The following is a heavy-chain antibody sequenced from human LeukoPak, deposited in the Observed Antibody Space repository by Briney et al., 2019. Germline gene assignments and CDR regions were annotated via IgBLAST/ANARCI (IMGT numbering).Heavy chain of an antibody. CDR3: ARHRGYYYDSSGYPPPDI. D-gene: IGHD3-22*01. V-gene: IGHV5-51*01. CDR1: GYSFTSYW. CDR2: IYPGDSDT. Sequence: RGESLKISCKGSGYSFTSYWIGWVRQMPGKGLEWMGIIYPGDSDTRYSPSFQGQVTISADKSISTAYLQWSSLKASDTAMYYCARHRGYYYDSSGYPPPDIWGQGTMVTVSS. J-gene: IGHJ3*02.